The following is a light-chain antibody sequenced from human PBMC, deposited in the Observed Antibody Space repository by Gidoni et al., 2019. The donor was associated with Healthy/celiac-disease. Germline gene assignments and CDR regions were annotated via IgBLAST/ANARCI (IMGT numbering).Light chain of an antibody. CDR3: QQRSNWPLLT. Sequence: EIVLPPSPATLSLSPGERATLSCRSSQSVSSYLAWYHQKPGTAPRLLIYDASNRATGIPARFSGSGYGTDLTLTLSSLEPEDFAVYYCQQRSNWPLLTFGGGTKVEIK. V-gene: IGKV3-11*01. J-gene: IGKJ4*01. CDR1: QSVSSY. CDR2: DAS.